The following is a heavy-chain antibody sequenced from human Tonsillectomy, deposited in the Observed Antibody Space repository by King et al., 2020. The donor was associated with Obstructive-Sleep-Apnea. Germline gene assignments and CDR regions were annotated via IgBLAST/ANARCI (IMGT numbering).Heavy chain of an antibody. D-gene: IGHD6-13*01. Sequence: VQLVESGGGLVQPGGSLRLSCAASGFTFSSYAMSWVRQAPGKGLEWVSAISGSGGSTYYADSVKGRFTISRDNSKNTLYLQMNSLRAEDTAVYYCAKDQGRDSSGWYNTKINWFDPWGQGTLVTVSS. V-gene: IGHV3-23*04. CDR3: AKDQGRDSSGWYNTKINWFDP. CDR1: GFTFSSYA. J-gene: IGHJ5*02. CDR2: ISGSGGST.